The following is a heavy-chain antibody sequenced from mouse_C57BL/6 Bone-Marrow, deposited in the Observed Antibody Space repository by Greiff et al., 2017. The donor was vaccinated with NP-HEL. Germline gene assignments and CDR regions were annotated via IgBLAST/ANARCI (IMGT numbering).Heavy chain of an antibody. V-gene: IGHV5-17*01. CDR1: GFTFSDYG. CDR3: ARRYRGLYYYAMDY. CDR2: ISSGRSTI. D-gene: IGHD2-12*01. Sequence: EVHLVESGGGLVKPGGSLKLSCAASGFTFSDYGMHWVRQAPEKGLEWVAYISSGRSTIYYAAKVKGRFTISRDNSKNTLFLQMTRLRSEDTAMYYCARRYRGLYYYAMDYWGQGTSVTVSS. J-gene: IGHJ4*01.